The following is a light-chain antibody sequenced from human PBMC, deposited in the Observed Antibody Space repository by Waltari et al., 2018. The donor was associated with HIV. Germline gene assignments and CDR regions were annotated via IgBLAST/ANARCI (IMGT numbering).Light chain of an antibody. CDR3: QLWDRSTGV. Sequence: SYELTQPLSVSVALGQTARIICGGDNIGSKNVHWYQQRPGQAPVLVIYRDNNRPSGIHERFSGSKSGNTATLTISRAQAGDEADYHCQLWDRSTGVFGGGTKLTVL. CDR1: NIGSKN. J-gene: IGLJ3*02. CDR2: RDN. V-gene: IGLV3-9*01.